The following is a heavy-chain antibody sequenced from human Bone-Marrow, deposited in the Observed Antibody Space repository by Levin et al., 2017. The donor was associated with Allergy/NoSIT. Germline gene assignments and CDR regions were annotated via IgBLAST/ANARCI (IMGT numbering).Heavy chain of an antibody. CDR1: GGTFSSYA. CDR2: IIPIFGTA. J-gene: IGHJ6*02. Sequence: ASVKVSCKASGGTFSSYAISWVRQAPGQGLEWMGGIIPIFGTANYAQKFQGRVTITADKSTSTAYMELSSLRSEDTAVYYCASADGWQGPSDDGMDVWGQGTTVTVSS. V-gene: IGHV1-69*06. D-gene: IGHD5-24*01. CDR3: ASADGWQGPSDDGMDV.